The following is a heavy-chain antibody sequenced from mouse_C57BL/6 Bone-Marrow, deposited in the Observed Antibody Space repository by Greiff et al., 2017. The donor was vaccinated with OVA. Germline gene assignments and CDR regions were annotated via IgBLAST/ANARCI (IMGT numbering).Heavy chain of an antibody. CDR2: ISSGSSTI. V-gene: IGHV5-17*01. CDR1: GFTFSDYG. Sequence: DVKLVESGAGLVKPGGSLKLSCAASGFTFSDYGMHWVRQAPGKGLEWVAYISSGSSTIYYADTVKGRFTISRDNATNTLFLQMTSLWSEDTAMYYCARGYIDVWGTGTTVTVSS. J-gene: IGHJ1*03. CDR3: ARGYIDV.